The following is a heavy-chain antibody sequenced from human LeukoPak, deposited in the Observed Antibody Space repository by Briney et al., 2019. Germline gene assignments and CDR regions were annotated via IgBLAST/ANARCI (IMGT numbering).Heavy chain of an antibody. V-gene: IGHV4-59*01. D-gene: IGHD2-2*01. J-gene: IGHJ4*02. CDR2: IYYSGST. CDR1: GGSISSYY. Sequence: SETLSLTCTVSGGSISSYYWSWIRQPPGKGLEWIGYIYYSGSTNYNPSLKSRVTISVDTSKSQFSLKLSSVTAADTAVYYCARGVPAATPFDYWGQGTLVTVSS. CDR3: ARGVPAATPFDY.